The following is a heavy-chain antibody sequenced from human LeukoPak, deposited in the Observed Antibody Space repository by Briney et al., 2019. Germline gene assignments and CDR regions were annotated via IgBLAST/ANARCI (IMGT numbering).Heavy chain of an antibody. CDR3: ARALDALGYSGYDFFDY. J-gene: IGHJ4*02. Sequence: SETLSLTCTVSVVSGGSISSYYWSWIRQPPGKGLEWIGYIYYSGSTNYNPSLKSRVTISVDTSKNQFSLKLSSVTAADTAVYYCARALDALGYSGYDFFDYWGQGALVTVSS. D-gene: IGHD5-12*01. CDR2: IYYSGST. CDR1: GGSISSYY. V-gene: IGHV4-59*01.